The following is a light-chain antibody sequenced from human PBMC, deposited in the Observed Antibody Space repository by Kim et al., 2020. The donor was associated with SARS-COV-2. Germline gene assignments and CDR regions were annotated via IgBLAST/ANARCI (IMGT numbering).Light chain of an antibody. J-gene: IGLJ1*01. V-gene: IGLV2-8*01. Sequence: QSALTQTPSASGSPGQSVTISCSGTSSDFGGYNYVSWYQQHPGKAPKLMIYEVTKRPSGVPDRFSGSKSGNTASLTVSGLQAEDEADYYCTSHAGNNYFFGTGTKVTVL. CDR1: SSDFGGYNY. CDR3: TSHAGNNYF. CDR2: EVT.